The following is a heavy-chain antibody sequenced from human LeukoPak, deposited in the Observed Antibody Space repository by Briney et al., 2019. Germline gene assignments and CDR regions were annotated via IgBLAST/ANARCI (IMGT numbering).Heavy chain of an antibody. D-gene: IGHD3-16*02. CDR3: AKDGNGYVWGSYRYSVPYYVDV. V-gene: IGHV3-23*01. J-gene: IGHJ6*03. Sequence: GGSLRLSCAASGFTFSSYATRCRRPPREGGREGASSISGSGDSTYYAYSGEGRFTICRDNSKNTLYLQMNSLRAEDTAVYYCAKDGNGYVWGSYRYSVPYYVDVWGKGTTVTVSS. CDR2: ISGSGDST. CDR1: GFTFSSYA.